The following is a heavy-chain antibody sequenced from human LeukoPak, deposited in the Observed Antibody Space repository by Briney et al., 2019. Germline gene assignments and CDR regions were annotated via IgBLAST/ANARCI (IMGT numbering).Heavy chain of an antibody. CDR3: ARDFDRVADYYFDY. Sequence: GGSLRLSCAASGFTFSSYAMHWVRQSPGKGLAWAAVISYDGSNKYYADSVKGRFTISRDNSKNTLYLQMNSLRAEDTAVFYCARDFDRVADYYFDYWGQGTLVTVSS. CDR2: ISYDGSNK. D-gene: IGHD6-19*01. J-gene: IGHJ4*02. V-gene: IGHV3-30-3*01. CDR1: GFTFSSYA.